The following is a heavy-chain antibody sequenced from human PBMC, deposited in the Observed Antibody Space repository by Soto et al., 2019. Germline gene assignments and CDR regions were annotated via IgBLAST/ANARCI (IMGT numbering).Heavy chain of an antibody. D-gene: IGHD3-3*01. V-gene: IGHV3-48*03. CDR2: ISSSGSTI. CDR1: GFTFSSYE. CDR3: ARAARITIFGVVTNYYFVY. J-gene: IGHJ4*02. Sequence: EVQLVESGGGLVQPGGSLRLSCAASGFTFSSYEMNWVRQAPGKGLEWVSYISSSGSTIYYADSVKGRFTISRDNAKNSLYLQMNSLRAEDTAVYYCARAARITIFGVVTNYYFVYWGQGTLVTVSS.